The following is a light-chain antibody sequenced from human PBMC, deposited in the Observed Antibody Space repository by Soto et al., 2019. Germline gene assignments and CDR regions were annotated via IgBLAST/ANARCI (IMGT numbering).Light chain of an antibody. CDR1: QSISSW. Sequence: MKMTQSPSTLSASLGDRVTITCRASQSISSWLAWYQQKPGKAPKLLIYDASSLQTGVPSRFSGTGSGTEFTLTISSLQSDDFATYYCQQYSSHSTFGQGPEVDI. CDR3: QQYSSHST. CDR2: DAS. V-gene: IGKV1-5*01. J-gene: IGKJ1*01.